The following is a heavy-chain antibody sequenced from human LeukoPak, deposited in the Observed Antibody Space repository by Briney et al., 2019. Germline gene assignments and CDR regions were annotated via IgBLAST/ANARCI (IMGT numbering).Heavy chain of an antibody. CDR3: ARGMEEELAVAISPYYYYYYMDV. Sequence: ASVKVSCKASGGTFSSYAISWVRQAPGQGLEWMGGIIPIFGTANYAQKFQGRVTITADKSTSTAYMELSSLRSEDTAVYYCARGMEEELAVAISPYYYYYYMDVWGKGTTVTVSS. CDR2: IIPIFGTA. V-gene: IGHV1-69*06. J-gene: IGHJ6*03. CDR1: GGTFSSYA. D-gene: IGHD6-19*01.